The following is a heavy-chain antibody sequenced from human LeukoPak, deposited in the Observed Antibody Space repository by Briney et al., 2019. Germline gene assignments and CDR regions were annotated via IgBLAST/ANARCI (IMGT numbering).Heavy chain of an antibody. D-gene: IGHD6-13*01. Sequence: GGSLRLSCAASGFTFSSYEMNWVRQVPGKGLEWVSYISSSGSTIYYADSVKGRFTISRDNAKNSLYLQMNSLRAEDTAVYYCARVKAALDAFDIWGQGTMVTVSS. CDR2: ISSSGSTI. CDR1: GFTFSSYE. J-gene: IGHJ3*02. CDR3: ARVKAALDAFDI. V-gene: IGHV3-48*03.